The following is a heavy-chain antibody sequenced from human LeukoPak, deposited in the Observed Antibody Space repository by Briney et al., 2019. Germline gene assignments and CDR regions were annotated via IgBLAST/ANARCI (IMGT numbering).Heavy chain of an antibody. V-gene: IGHV3-66*02. J-gene: IGHJ6*03. CDR2: IYSGGTT. Sequence: GGSLRLSCAASGFTFSDYYMTWVRQAPGKGLEWVSVIYSGGTTYSADSVKGRFTMSRDNSKNTLYLQMNSLRAEDTAVYYCARERSSTSNYYYYYYYMDVWGKGTTVTVSS. D-gene: IGHD2-2*01. CDR1: GFTFSDYY. CDR3: ARERSSTSNYYYYYYYMDV.